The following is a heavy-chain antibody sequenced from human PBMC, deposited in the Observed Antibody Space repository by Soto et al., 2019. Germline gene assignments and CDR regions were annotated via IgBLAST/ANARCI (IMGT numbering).Heavy chain of an antibody. J-gene: IGHJ6*02. D-gene: IGHD2-2*01. CDR2: INPNSGGT. Sequence: ASVKVSCKASGYTFTGYYMHWVRQAPGQGLEWMGWINPNSGGTNYAQKFQGWVTMTRDTSISTAYMELSRLRSDDTAMYYCARDLLGYCSSTSCYAPYYYYYGMDVWGQGTTVTVSS. V-gene: IGHV1-2*04. CDR3: ARDLLGYCSSTSCYAPYYYYYGMDV. CDR1: GYTFTGYY.